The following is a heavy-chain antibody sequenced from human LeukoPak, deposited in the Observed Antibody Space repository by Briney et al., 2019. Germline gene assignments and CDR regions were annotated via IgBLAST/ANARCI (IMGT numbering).Heavy chain of an antibody. CDR3: AKNPYEYYFDY. J-gene: IGHJ4*02. V-gene: IGHV1-2*02. CDR1: GYTFTGYY. D-gene: IGHD5-12*01. CDR2: INPNSGDT. Sequence: ASVKVSCKASGYTFTGYYMHWARQAPGQGLEWMGWINPNSGDTNYAQKFQGRVTMTRDTSIRTAYMELSGLRSDDTAVYYCAKNPYEYYFDYWGQETLVTVSS.